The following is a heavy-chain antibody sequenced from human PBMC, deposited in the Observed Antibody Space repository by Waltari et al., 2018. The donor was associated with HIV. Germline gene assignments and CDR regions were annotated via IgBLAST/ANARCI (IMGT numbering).Heavy chain of an antibody. CDR3: ARDYCSSTSCLFDY. Sequence: QVQLVESGGGVVQRGRSLRLSWAASGFTFGSYDMHWVRQSPGKGLECVAFISNDGSNTYYADSVKGRFTISRDNSKSTLYLQMNSLRAEDTAIYYCARDYCSSTSCLFDYWGQGTLVTVSS. J-gene: IGHJ4*02. D-gene: IGHD2-2*01. CDR2: ISNDGSNT. CDR1: GFTFGSYD. V-gene: IGHV3-30-3*01.